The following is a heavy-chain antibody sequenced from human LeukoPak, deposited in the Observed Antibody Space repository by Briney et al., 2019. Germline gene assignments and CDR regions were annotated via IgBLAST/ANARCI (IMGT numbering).Heavy chain of an antibody. Sequence: GGSLTLSCAASGFTFSDFYMSWIRQAPGKGLESVSYISGSSSNTNYADSVKGRFTISRDNAKNSLYLQMNSLRPEDTAVYYCTRHPAEGDYWGQGTLVTVSS. J-gene: IGHJ4*02. CDR3: TRHPAEGDY. V-gene: IGHV3-11*03. D-gene: IGHD2-15*01. CDR1: GFTFSDFY. CDR2: ISGSSSNT.